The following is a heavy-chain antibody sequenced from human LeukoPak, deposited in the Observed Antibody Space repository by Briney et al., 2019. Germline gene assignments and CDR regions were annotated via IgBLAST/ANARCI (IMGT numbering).Heavy chain of an antibody. J-gene: IGHJ4*02. Sequence: ASVKVSCKASGYIFTSYGIIWVRQAPGQGLQWMGWISAHNGNTNYAQKLQGRVTMTTDTSTITVYMELRSLRSDDTAVYYCARAQTTLLLDYWGQGTLVTVSS. CDR1: GYIFTSYG. CDR2: ISAHNGNT. V-gene: IGHV1-18*01. CDR3: ARAQTTLLLDY. D-gene: IGHD4-11*01.